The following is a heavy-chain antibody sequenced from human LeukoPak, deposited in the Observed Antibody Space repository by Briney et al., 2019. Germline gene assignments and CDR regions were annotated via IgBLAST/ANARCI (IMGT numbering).Heavy chain of an antibody. D-gene: IGHD3-22*01. V-gene: IGHV3-48*02. Sequence: GGSLRLSCAASGFTFISYSMNWVRQAPGKGLEWVSYISSSTSTIYYADSVKGRFTISRDNAKNSLYLQMNSLRDEDTAVYYCARGSHGYYDSSGYSTLDYWGQGTLVTVSS. CDR3: ARGSHGYYDSSGYSTLDY. CDR2: ISSSTSTI. CDR1: GFTFISYS. J-gene: IGHJ4*02.